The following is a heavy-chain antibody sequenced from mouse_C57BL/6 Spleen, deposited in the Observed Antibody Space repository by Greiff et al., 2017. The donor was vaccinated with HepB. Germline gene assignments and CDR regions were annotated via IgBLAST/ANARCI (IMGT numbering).Heavy chain of an antibody. CDR2: INPSNGAT. V-gene: IGHV1-53*01. CDR1: GYTFTSYW. CDR3: ARKDYSNPYWYFDV. D-gene: IGHD2-5*01. Sequence: QVQLQQPGTELVKPGASVKLSCKASGYTFTSYWMHWVKQRPGQGLEWIGNINPSNGATNYNEKFKSKATLTVDKSSSTAYMQLSSLTSEDSAVYYWARKDYSNPYWYFDVWGTGTTVTVSS. J-gene: IGHJ1*03.